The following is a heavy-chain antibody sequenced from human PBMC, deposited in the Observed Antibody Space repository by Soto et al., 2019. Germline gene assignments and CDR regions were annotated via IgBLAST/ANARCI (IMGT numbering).Heavy chain of an antibody. J-gene: IGHJ4*02. CDR1: GDSINSNNW. CDR2: IYHSGRT. V-gene: IGHV4-4*02. D-gene: IGHD1-1*01. CDR3: AFPSTNDFDY. Sequence: QVQLQESGPGLVKPSGTLSLTCAVSGDSINSNNWWSWVRQPPGKGLEWIGEIYHSGRTNYNPSLKSRVTMSRDNSRNQFSLILSSVTAADTAIYYCAFPSTNDFDYWGQGTLVTVSS.